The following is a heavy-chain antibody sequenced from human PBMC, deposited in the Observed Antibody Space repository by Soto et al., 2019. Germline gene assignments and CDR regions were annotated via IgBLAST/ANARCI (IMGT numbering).Heavy chain of an antibody. CDR3: ATVTSGYDFNGFF. D-gene: IGHD5-12*01. V-gene: IGHV1-24*01. CDR2: FDPEDGET. CDR1: GYTLTELS. Sequence: ASVKVSCKVSGYTLTELSMHWVRQAPGKGLERMGGFDPEDGETIYAQKFQGRVTMTEDTSTDTAYMELSSLRSEDTAVYYCATVTSGYDFNGFFWGQGTLVTVSS. J-gene: IGHJ4*02.